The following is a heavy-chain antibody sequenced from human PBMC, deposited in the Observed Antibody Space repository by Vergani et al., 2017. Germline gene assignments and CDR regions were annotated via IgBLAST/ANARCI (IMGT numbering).Heavy chain of an antibody. J-gene: IGHJ5*02. CDR3: ASDTHSGQRADR. CDR2: IHYSENT. Sequence: QVRLQESGPGLVKPSETLSLPCSVSFDSIRNLYCNWIRQPPGKGLEWIGSIHYSENTNYNPSLKTRVTISVDTSKNQFSLTLTSVTAADTAVYYCASDTHSGQRADRWGQGILVTVTS. D-gene: IGHD6-19*01. CDR1: FDSIRNLY. V-gene: IGHV4-59*11.